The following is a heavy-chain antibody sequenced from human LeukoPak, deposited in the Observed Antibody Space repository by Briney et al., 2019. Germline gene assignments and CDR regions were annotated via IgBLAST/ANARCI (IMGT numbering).Heavy chain of an antibody. D-gene: IGHD1-1*01. CDR3: AREPAVNSDFDY. J-gene: IGHJ4*02. CDR1: GFTFSSST. CDR2: VSYDGSNK. Sequence: GGSLRLSCAASGFTFSSSTMHWVRQAPGKGLEWVAVVSYDGSNKYYADSVKGRFTISRDNSKNTLYLQMNSLRAEDTGVYYCAREPAVNSDFDYWGQGNLVTVSP. V-gene: IGHV3-30*04.